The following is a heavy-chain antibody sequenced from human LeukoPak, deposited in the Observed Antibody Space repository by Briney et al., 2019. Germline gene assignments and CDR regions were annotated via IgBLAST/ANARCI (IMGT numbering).Heavy chain of an antibody. CDR1: GFIFHDYV. D-gene: IGHD3-16*01. V-gene: IGHV3-9*01. Sequence: GGSLRLSCTASGFIFHDYVMHWVRQAPGKGLEWVSGITWNSGNIGYADSVKGRFTISRDKAKNSLYLQMNSLRAEDTALYYCATNGGGKSGSGNFDYWGQGTLVTASS. CDR3: ATNGGGKSGSGNFDY. CDR2: ITWNSGNI. J-gene: IGHJ4*02.